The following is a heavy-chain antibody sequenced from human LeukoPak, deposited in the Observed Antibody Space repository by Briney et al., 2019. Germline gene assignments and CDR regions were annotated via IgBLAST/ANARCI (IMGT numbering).Heavy chain of an antibody. CDR1: GGSFSGYY. CDR3: ARGLRVATPFDY. CDR2: INHSGST. D-gene: IGHD5-12*01. J-gene: IGHJ4*02. V-gene: IGHV4-34*01. Sequence: PSETLSLTCAVYGGSFSGYYWSWIRQPPGKGLEWIGEINHSGSTNYNPSLKSRVTISVDTSKNQFSLKPSSVTAADTAVYYCARGLRVATPFDYWGQGTLVTVSS.